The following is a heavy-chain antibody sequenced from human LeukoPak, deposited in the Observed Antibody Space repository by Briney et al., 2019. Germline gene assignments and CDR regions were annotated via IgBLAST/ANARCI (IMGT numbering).Heavy chain of an antibody. Sequence: ASVKVFCRASGYTFIGYYMHWVRQAPGQGLEWMGWINPNSGGTNYAQKFQGRVTMTRDTSISTAYMELSRLRSDDTAVYYCARAFVVVPAAMVYFDYWGQGTLVTVSS. D-gene: IGHD2-2*01. J-gene: IGHJ4*02. CDR2: INPNSGGT. CDR1: GYTFIGYY. V-gene: IGHV1-2*02. CDR3: ARAFVVVPAAMVYFDY.